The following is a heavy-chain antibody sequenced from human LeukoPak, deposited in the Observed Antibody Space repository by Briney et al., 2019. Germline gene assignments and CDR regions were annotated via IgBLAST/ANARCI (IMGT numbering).Heavy chain of an antibody. D-gene: IGHD1-26*01. CDR1: GXXXXSYW. J-gene: IGHJ4*02. V-gene: IGHV5-51*01. CDR3: ARQVGATLYFDY. CDR2: IYPGDSNT. Sequence: GESLKISCKXSGXXXXSYWIXXXXXMPGKGLEWMGIIYPGDSNTRYSXSFQGQVTISADKSISTAYLQWSSLKASDTAMYYCARQVGATLYFDYWGQGTQVTVSS.